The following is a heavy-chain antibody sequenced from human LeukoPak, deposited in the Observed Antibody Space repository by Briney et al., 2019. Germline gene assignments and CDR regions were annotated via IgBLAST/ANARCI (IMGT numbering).Heavy chain of an antibody. J-gene: IGHJ6*03. D-gene: IGHD2-2*01. Sequence: PGGSLRLSCAASGFTFSSYAMSWVRQAPGKGLEWVSAISGSGGSTYYADSVKGRFTISRDNSKNTLYLQMNSLRAEDTAVYYCAKVAGVCSSTSCHSYYYYMDVWGKGTTVTVSS. V-gene: IGHV3-23*01. CDR1: GFTFSSYA. CDR2: ISGSGGST. CDR3: AKVAGVCSSTSCHSYYYYMDV.